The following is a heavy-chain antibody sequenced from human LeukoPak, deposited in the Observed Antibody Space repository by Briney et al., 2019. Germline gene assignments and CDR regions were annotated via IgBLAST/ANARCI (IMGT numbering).Heavy chain of an antibody. CDR2: ISYDGSNK. J-gene: IGHJ2*01. V-gene: IGHV3-30*04. CDR1: GFTFSSYE. CDR3: ARATGSYYDFWSGGADADLDWYFDL. D-gene: IGHD3-3*01. Sequence: GGSLRLSCAASGFTFSSYEMNWVRQAPGKGLEWVAVISYDGSNKYYADSVKGRFTISRDNSKNTLYLQMNSLRAEDTAVYYCARATGSYYDFWSGGADADLDWYFDLWGRGTLVTVSS.